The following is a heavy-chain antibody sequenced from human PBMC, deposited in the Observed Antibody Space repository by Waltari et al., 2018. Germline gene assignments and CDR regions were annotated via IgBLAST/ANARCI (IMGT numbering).Heavy chain of an antibody. V-gene: IGHV3-30*04. CDR3: ARGTPFYSGSFNYFDY. D-gene: IGHD1-26*01. Sequence: QVQLVESGGGVVQPGRSLRLSCAASGFPFSSSAVPWVRQAPGKGLEWVAVISYDGSNKYYADSVKGRFTISRDNSKNTLYLQMNSLKPEDTAVYYCARGTPFYSGSFNYFDYWGQGTLVTVSS. J-gene: IGHJ4*02. CDR2: ISYDGSNK. CDR1: GFPFSSSA.